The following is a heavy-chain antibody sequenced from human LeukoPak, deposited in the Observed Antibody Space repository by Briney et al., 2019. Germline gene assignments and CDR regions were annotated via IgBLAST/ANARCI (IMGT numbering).Heavy chain of an antibody. Sequence: GRSLRLSCAASGFTFDDYAMHRVRQAPGKGLEWVSGISWNSGSIGYADSVKGRFTISRDNAKNSLYLQMNSLRAEDTALYYCAKGGSGYYYPYFDYWGQGTLVTVSS. J-gene: IGHJ4*02. D-gene: IGHD3-22*01. CDR1: GFTFDDYA. V-gene: IGHV3-9*01. CDR3: AKGGSGYYYPYFDY. CDR2: ISWNSGSI.